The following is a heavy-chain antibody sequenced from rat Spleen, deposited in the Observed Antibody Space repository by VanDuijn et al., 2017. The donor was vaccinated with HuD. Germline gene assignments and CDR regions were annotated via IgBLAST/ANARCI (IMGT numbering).Heavy chain of an antibody. Sequence: EVQLVESGGGLVQPGRSLKLSCTASGFTFSNYGMAWVRQAPTKGMEWVATLSYDATAPYYRDSVKGRFTISRHNAKSTLYLQMDSLRSEDAATYYYTTVTYWGQGTLVTVSS. CDR2: LSYDATAP. V-gene: IGHV5-29*01. CDR3: TTVTY. J-gene: IGHJ3*01. CDR1: GFTFSNYG.